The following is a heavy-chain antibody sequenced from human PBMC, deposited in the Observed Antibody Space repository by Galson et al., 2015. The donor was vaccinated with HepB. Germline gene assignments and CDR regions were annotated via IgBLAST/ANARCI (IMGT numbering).Heavy chain of an antibody. J-gene: IGHJ6*03. CDR3: ARTFGVVSYYYYYMDV. CDR1: GFTFSSYS. CDR2: ISSSSSYI. Sequence: SLRLSCAASGFTFSSYSMNWVRQAPGKGLEWVSSISSSSSYIYYADSVKGRFTISRDNAKNSLYLQMNSLRAEDTAVYYCARTFGVVSYYYYYMDVWGKGTTVTVSS. D-gene: IGHD3-3*01. V-gene: IGHV3-21*06.